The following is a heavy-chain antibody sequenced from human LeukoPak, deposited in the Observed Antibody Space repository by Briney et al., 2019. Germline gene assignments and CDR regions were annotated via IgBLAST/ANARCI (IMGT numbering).Heavy chain of an antibody. CDR2: INSDGRRT. J-gene: IGHJ4*02. Sequence: PGGSLRLSCAASGFTFSSDWMHWVRQAPGKGLVWVSVINSDGRRTSYADFVKGRFTISRDNAKNTLYLQMNSLRAEDTAVCYCARDWGVDSWGQGTLVTVSS. V-gene: IGHV3-74*01. CDR3: ARDWGVDS. D-gene: IGHD3-10*01. CDR1: GFTFSSDW.